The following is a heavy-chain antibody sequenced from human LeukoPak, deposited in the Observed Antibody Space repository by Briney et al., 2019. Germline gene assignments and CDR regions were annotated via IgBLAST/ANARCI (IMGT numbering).Heavy chain of an antibody. Sequence: PSETLSLTCTVSGGSISSYYWSWIRQPAGKGLEWIGRIYSSGRTNYHPSLESRVTMSVDTSKNQFSLNLTSVTAADTAVYYCARGQSYYYDSSGYPPAFDVWGQGTLVTVSS. V-gene: IGHV4-4*07. J-gene: IGHJ3*01. D-gene: IGHD3-22*01. CDR3: ARGQSYYYDSSGYPPAFDV. CDR1: GGSISSYY. CDR2: IYSSGRT.